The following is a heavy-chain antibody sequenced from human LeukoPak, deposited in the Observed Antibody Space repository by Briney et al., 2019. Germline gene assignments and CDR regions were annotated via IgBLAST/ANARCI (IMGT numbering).Heavy chain of an antibody. CDR3: ASYGGIAAARTDFDH. CDR2: IYYSGST. CDR1: GGSISSSSDY. D-gene: IGHD6-13*01. J-gene: IGHJ4*02. V-gene: IGHV4-39*01. Sequence: SETLSLTCTVSGGSISSSSDYWGWIRQPPGKGLEWIGSIYYSGSTCYNPSLKSRVTISIDTSKKQFSLKLSSVTAADTAVYYCASYGGIAAARTDFDHWGQGILVTVSS.